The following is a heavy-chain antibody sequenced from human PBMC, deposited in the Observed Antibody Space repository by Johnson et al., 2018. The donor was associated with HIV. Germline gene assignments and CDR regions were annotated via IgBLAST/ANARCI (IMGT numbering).Heavy chain of an antibody. D-gene: IGHD6-6*01. CDR1: GFTFSSYA. J-gene: IGHJ3*02. CDR3: ARGGQLVAFDI. CDR2: ISYDGSNN. Sequence: QVQLVESGGGVVQPGGSLRLSCAASGFTFSSYAMHWVRQAPGKGLEWVAVISYDGSNNFYADSVKGRFTISRDNSKHTLSLQMNSLRAEDTAVYYCARGGQLVAFDIWGQGTMVTVSS. V-gene: IGHV3-30-3*01.